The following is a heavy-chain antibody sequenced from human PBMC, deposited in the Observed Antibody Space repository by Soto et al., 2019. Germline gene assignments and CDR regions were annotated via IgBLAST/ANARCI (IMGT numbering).Heavy chain of an antibody. Sequence: QVQLVQSGAEVKKPGSSVKVSCKASGGTFSSYAISWVRQAPGQGLEWMGGIIPIFGTANYAQKFQGRVTITADESTSTAYMELSSLRSEDTAVYYCARDKGEYSSFPSGYFDYWGQGTLVTVSS. CDR3: ARDKGEYSSFPSGYFDY. CDR1: GGTFSSYA. CDR2: IIPIFGTA. D-gene: IGHD6-6*01. J-gene: IGHJ4*02. V-gene: IGHV1-69*01.